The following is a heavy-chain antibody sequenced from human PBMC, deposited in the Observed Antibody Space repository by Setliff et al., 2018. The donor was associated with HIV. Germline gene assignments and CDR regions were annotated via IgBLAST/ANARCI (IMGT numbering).Heavy chain of an antibody. Sequence: GEPLKISCKAVDYTFTTYWIGWVRQMPGEGLEWMGIIYPDDSNIRYNPSFQSQVTISADKSITTAYLEIHNLKASDTATYYCARRDGRSMNAFQIWGPGTMVTVSS. J-gene: IGHJ3*01. D-gene: IGHD6-13*01. CDR2: IYPDDSNI. V-gene: IGHV5-51*01. CDR1: DYTFTTYW. CDR3: ARRDGRSMNAFQI.